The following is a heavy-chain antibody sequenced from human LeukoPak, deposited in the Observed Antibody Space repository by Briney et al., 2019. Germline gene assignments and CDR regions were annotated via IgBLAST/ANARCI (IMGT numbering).Heavy chain of an antibody. V-gene: IGHV4-34*01. CDR3: ARLQSYGNFLDDY. J-gene: IGHJ4*02. Sequence: SSETLSLTCAVYGGSFSGYYWSWIRQPPGKGLEWIGEINHSGSTNYNPSLKSRVTISVDTSKNQFSLKLSSVTAADTAVYYCARLQSYGNFLDDYWGQGTLVTVSS. CDR2: INHSGST. CDR1: GGSFSGYY. D-gene: IGHD4-11*01.